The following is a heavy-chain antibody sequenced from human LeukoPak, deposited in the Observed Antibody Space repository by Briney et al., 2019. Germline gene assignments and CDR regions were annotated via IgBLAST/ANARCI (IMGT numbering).Heavy chain of an antibody. CDR3: ARELNLVRAVSYNWFDP. J-gene: IGHJ5*02. CDR1: GGSISSGRYY. D-gene: IGHD3-10*01. CDR2: IYTSGSI. V-gene: IGHV4-61*02. Sequence: PPQTLSLTCTVSGGSISSGRYYWSWIRQPAGKGLEWIGRIYTSGSINYNSSLKSRVTISLDTSKNQFSLKLSSVTAADTAVYYCARELNLVRAVSYNWFDPWGQGTLVTVSS.